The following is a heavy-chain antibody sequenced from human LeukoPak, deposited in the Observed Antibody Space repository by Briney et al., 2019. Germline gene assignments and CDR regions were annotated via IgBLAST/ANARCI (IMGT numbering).Heavy chain of an antibody. D-gene: IGHD3-22*01. V-gene: IGHV3-23*01. J-gene: IGHJ4*02. CDR1: GFTISSNA. CDR2: ISGPGSST. Sequence: SLRPSLAASGFTISSNAMRWVRQSRRNGLEWVSGISGPGSSTSYADSVKGRFTISTDNAKTTLFLQMTRLRAEDTALHDCAKYWVGCGYYYAPFDYWGQGTLVTVSS. CDR3: AKYWVGCGYYYAPFDY.